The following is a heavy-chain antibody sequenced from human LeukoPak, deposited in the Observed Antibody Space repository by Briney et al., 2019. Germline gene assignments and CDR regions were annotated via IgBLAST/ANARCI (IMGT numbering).Heavy chain of an antibody. Sequence: SETLSLTCAVYGGSFSGYYWSWIRQPPGKGLEWIGEINHSGSTNYNPSLKSRVTISVDTSKNQFSLKLSSVTAADTAVYYCARASTVTTYNWFDPWGQGTLVTVSS. V-gene: IGHV4-34*01. CDR2: INHSGST. CDR1: GGSFSGYY. J-gene: IGHJ5*02. D-gene: IGHD4-11*01. CDR3: ARASTVTTYNWFDP.